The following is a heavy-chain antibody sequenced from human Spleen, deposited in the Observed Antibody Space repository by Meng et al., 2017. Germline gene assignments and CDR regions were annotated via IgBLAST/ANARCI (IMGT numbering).Heavy chain of an antibody. CDR2: IYHSGST. CDR3: ARRAGMYYYDSSGYYPTDY. J-gene: IGHJ4*02. V-gene: IGHV4-4*02. Sequence: SETLSLTCAVSGGSISSSNWWSWVRQPPGKGLEWIGEIYHSGSTNSNPSLKSRVTISVDKSKNQFSLKLSSVTAADTAVYYCARRAGMYYYDSSGYYPTDYWGQGTLVTVSS. CDR1: GGSISSSNW. D-gene: IGHD3-22*01.